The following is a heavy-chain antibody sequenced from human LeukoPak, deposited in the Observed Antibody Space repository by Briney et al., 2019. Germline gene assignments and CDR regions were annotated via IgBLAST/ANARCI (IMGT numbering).Heavy chain of an antibody. CDR1: GGTFSSYA. Sequence: EASVKVSCKASGGTFSSYAISWVRQAPGQGLEWMGGIIPIFGTANYAQKFQGRVTITTDESTSTAYMELSSLRSEDTAVYYCARDGTRTRKHYYYMDVWGKGTTVTVSS. J-gene: IGHJ6*03. CDR3: ARDGTRTRKHYYYMDV. D-gene: IGHD1-7*01. V-gene: IGHV1-69*05. CDR2: IIPIFGTA.